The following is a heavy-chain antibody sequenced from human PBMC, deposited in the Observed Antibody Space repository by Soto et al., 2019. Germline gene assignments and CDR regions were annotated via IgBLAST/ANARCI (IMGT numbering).Heavy chain of an antibody. J-gene: IGHJ4*02. CDR3: TRGPRVSSTSTGAH. CDR1: GFSFSAYW. V-gene: IGHV3-74*01. D-gene: IGHD6-6*01. Sequence: GGSLRRSCEFSGFSFSAYWMHWVRQVPGKGLIWVSRISDDGSTTTYADSVKGRFTISRDNAKNTLYLQMNSLRADDTGLYYCTRGPRVSSTSTGAHWGQGTLVTVSS. CDR2: ISDDGSTT.